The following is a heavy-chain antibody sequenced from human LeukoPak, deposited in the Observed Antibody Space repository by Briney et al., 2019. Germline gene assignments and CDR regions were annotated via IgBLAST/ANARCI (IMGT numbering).Heavy chain of an antibody. V-gene: IGHV1-2*02. J-gene: IGHJ6*03. D-gene: IGHD3-10*01. CDR1: GYTFTGYY. CDR2: INPNSGGT. Sequence: ASVKVSCKASGYTFTGYYMHWVRQAPGQGLEWMGWINPNSGGTNYAQKFQGRVTMTRDTSISTAYMDLSSLRSEDTAVYYCARARSRSYYYYYYMDVWGKGTTVTVSS. CDR3: ARARSRSYYYYYYMDV.